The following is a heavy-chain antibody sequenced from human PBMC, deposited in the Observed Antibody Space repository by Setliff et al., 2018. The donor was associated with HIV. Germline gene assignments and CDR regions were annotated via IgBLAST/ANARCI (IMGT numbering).Heavy chain of an antibody. CDR2: ISYDGTNK. J-gene: IGHJ4*02. D-gene: IGHD3-3*01. CDR1: GFTFNYHA. CDR3: AKDGSHFWSGSPDY. Sequence: SLRLSCAASGFTFNYHAMTWVRQAPGKGLEWVAVISYDGTNKYYADSVKGRFTISRDNSKNTVYLQMNSLRAEDTAVYYCAKDGSHFWSGSPDYWGQGTLVTVSS. V-gene: IGHV3-30*18.